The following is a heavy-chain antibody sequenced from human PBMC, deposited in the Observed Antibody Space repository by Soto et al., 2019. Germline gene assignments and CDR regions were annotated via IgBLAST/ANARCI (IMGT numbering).Heavy chain of an antibody. CDR2: IIPIFGTA. CDR3: ATSPSPAIAAGTLYNWFDP. Sequence: ASVHGSCKVSGYTLTELSVHWVRQAPGKGLEWMGGIIPIFGTANYAQKFQGRVTITADESTSTAYMELSSLRSEDTAVYYCATSPSPAIAAGTLYNWFDPWGQGTLVTVSS. J-gene: IGHJ5*02. CDR1: GYTLTELS. V-gene: IGHV1-69*13. D-gene: IGHD6-13*01.